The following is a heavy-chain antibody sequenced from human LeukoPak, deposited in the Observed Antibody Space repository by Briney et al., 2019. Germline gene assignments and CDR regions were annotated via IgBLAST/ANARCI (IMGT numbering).Heavy chain of an antibody. Sequence: SETLSLTCTVSGGSISSSSYYWGWIRQPPGKGLDWIASIDYRGSTFYNLSLKSRVTIAVDTSNNQLSLKLSSVTVADTAIYYCTVLRYFDWLSYTWFDPWGQGALVTVSS. J-gene: IGHJ5*02. CDR1: GGSISSSSYY. D-gene: IGHD3-9*01. V-gene: IGHV4-39*01. CDR2: IDYRGST. CDR3: TVLRYFDWLSYTWFDP.